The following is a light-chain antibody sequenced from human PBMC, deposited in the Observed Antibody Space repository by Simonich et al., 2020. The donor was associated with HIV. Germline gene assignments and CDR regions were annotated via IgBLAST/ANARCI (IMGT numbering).Light chain of an antibody. CDR3: QQYYSTPLT. V-gene: IGKV4-1*01. CDR1: QSVLYRSNKKNY. CDR2: WAS. Sequence: DIVMTQSPDSLTVSLGERATINCKSSQSVLYRSNKKNYLAWYQQNPGQPPKLLIYWASTRESGVPDRFSGSGSGTDFNLTISSLQAEDVAVYYCQQYYSTPLTFGGGTKVEIK. J-gene: IGKJ4*01.